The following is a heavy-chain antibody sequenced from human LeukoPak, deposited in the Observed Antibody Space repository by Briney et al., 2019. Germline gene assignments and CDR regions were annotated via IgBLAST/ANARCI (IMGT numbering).Heavy chain of an antibody. J-gene: IGHJ4*02. CDR3: ARDVVYGSGSLDY. CDR1: AFTFSGYW. Sequence: GGSVRLSCAASAFTFSGYWVHWVRQTPGKGLVWLSRITPDGSGTSYADSVKGRFTISRDNAKNTLYLQMNSLRAEDTAVYYCARDVVYGSGSLDYWGQGTLVTVSS. V-gene: IGHV3-74*01. CDR2: ITPDGSGT. D-gene: IGHD3-10*01.